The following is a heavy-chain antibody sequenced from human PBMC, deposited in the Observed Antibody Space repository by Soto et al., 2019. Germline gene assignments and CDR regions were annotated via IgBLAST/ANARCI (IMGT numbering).Heavy chain of an antibody. J-gene: IGHJ6*02. CDR3: TRGTDLDFCTGTSCPGIDV. CDR1: GFTISNYW. D-gene: IGHD2-2*01. V-gene: IGHV3-7*03. CDR2: IKQDGSQT. Sequence: GGSLRLSCVASGFTISNYWMSWVRQAPEKGLEWVANIKQDGSQTYYVDSAKGRFTISRDNARNSLYLQLYSLRAEDTAVYYCTRGTDLDFCTGTSCPGIDVWGQGTTVTVSS.